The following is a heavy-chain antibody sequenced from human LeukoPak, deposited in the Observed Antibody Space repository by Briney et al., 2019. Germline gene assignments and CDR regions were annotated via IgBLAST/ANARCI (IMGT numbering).Heavy chain of an antibody. Sequence: GSLRLSCVASGFTFGKYWMSWVRQAPGKGLEWVANIKLDGSEKNHVDSVKGRFTISRDNTKNSLYLQMNSLRAEDTAVFYCARDQYDTWSRRGNFDSWGQGTLVIVSS. CDR1: GFTFGKYW. D-gene: IGHD3-3*01. CDR3: ARDQYDTWSRRGNFDS. J-gene: IGHJ4*02. CDR2: IKLDGSEK. V-gene: IGHV3-7*03.